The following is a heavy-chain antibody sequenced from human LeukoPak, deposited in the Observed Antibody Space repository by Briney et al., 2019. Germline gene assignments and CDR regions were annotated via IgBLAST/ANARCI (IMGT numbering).Heavy chain of an antibody. D-gene: IGHD2-15*01. V-gene: IGHV4-61*10. J-gene: IGHJ4*02. CDR1: GGSISSGSYY. CDR3: ARDHSDSGGSAFDY. CDR2: IYYSGST. Sequence: SETLSLTCTVSGGSISSGSYYWSWIRQPAGKGLEWIGYIYYSGSTNYNPSLKSRVTISVDTSKNQFSLKLSSVTAADTAVYYCARDHSDSGGSAFDYWGQGTLVTVSS.